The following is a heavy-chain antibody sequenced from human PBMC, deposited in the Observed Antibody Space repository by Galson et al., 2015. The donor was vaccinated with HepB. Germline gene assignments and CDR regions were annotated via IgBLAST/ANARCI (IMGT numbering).Heavy chain of an antibody. CDR1: GFTFSNAW. CDR2: IKSKTDGGTT. V-gene: IGHV3-15*01. Sequence: SLRLSCAASGFTFSNAWMSWVRQAPGKGLEWVGRIKSKTDGGTTDYAAPVKGRFTISRDDSKNTLYLQMNSLKTEDTAVYYCTTDANIVVVPAAGAFDIWGQGTMVTVSS. D-gene: IGHD2-2*01. J-gene: IGHJ3*02. CDR3: TTDANIVVVPAAGAFDI.